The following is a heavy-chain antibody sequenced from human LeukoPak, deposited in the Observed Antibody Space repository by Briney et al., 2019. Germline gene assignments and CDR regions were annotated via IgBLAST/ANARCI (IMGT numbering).Heavy chain of an antibody. CDR2: ISSRRTYI. D-gene: IGHD2-21*01. CDR1: GFTFSSNS. V-gene: IGHV3-21*01. Sequence: GGSLRLSCAASGFTFSSNSMNWVRQAPGKGLEWVSSISSRRTYIYYADSVKGRFTISRDNAKNSLYLQMNNLRAEDTAMFYCATSMAQDVDAFHIWGQGTMVTVSS. CDR3: ATSMAQDVDAFHI. J-gene: IGHJ3*02.